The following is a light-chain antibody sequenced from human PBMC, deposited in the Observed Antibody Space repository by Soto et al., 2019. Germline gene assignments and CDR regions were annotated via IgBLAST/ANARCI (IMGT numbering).Light chain of an antibody. V-gene: IGKV1-39*01. Sequence: DIQMTQSPSSLSASVGDRVTITCRASQHISSSLNWYQQKPGKAPKLLIYSASSLQSGVPSRFSGSGSGTYFTLTISSLQPEDFASYYCKQSYNPPFTFGGGTSVEIK. CDR1: QHISSS. CDR2: SAS. J-gene: IGKJ4*01. CDR3: KQSYNPPFT.